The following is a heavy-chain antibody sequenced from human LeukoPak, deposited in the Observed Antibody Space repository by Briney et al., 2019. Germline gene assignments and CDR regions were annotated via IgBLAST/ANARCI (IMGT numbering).Heavy chain of an antibody. CDR3: TRDGGGHTHPDGLDI. J-gene: IGHJ3*02. V-gene: IGHV3-72*01. CDR1: GFTFSDHY. CDR2: IRNKPNSYTT. Sequence: PGGSLRLSCVASGFTFSDHYIDWVRQAPGKGLEWIGRIRNKPNSYTTEYAASVKGRFTFSRDDSRNSVFLQMNSLITEDTAVYYCTRDGGGHTHPDGLDIWGRGTPVTVSS. D-gene: IGHD3-16*01.